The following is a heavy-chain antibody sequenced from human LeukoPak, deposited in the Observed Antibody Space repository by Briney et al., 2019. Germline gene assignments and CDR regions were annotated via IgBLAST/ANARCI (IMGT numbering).Heavy chain of an antibody. CDR3: ARGSSYSNYEKYGMDV. CDR1: GFTFTAYN. Sequence: GGSLRLPCAAFGFTFTAYNMHWVRQAPGKGLEWVSYISSSSSTMDYADSVKGRFTISRDNAKNSLYLQMNSLRAEDTALYYCARGSSYSNYEKYGMDVWGQGTTVTVSS. J-gene: IGHJ6*02. CDR2: ISSSSSTM. V-gene: IGHV3-48*01. D-gene: IGHD4-11*01.